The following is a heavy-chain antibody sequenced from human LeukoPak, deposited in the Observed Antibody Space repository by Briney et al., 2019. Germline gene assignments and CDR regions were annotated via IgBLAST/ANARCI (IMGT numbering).Heavy chain of an antibody. D-gene: IGHD1-26*01. Sequence: SETLSLTCTVSGGSFSTNYWSWIRQPPGKGLEWIGYIYYSGSTNYNPSLKSRVTISVDTSKNQFSLILSSVTAADTAVYYCARVSAVGATNAFDIWGQGTVVTVSS. CDR1: GGSFSTNY. V-gene: IGHV4-59*01. CDR2: IYYSGST. J-gene: IGHJ3*02. CDR3: ARVSAVGATNAFDI.